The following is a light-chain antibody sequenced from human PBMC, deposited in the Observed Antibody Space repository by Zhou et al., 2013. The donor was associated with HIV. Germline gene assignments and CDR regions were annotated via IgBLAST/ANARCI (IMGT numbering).Light chain of an antibody. V-gene: IGKV3-15*01. CDR3: QQFDSYPIT. Sequence: EIVMTQSPATLSVSPGERATPSCRASQSVSSNLAWYQQKPGQAPRLLIYGASTRATGIPARFSGSGSGTEFTLTISSLQPEDFATYYCQQFDSYPITFGQGTRLEIK. J-gene: IGKJ5*01. CDR2: GAS. CDR1: QSVSSN.